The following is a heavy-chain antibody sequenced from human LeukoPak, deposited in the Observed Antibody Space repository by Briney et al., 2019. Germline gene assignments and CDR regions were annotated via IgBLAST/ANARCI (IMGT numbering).Heavy chain of an antibody. Sequence: PGGSLRLSCAASGFTFSSYAMSWVRQAPGKGLEWVSAISGSGGSTYYADSVKGRFTISRDNSKNTLYLQMNSLRAEDTAVYYCATSRLYSSSWYYFDYWGQRTLVTVSS. CDR1: GFTFSSYA. D-gene: IGHD6-13*01. V-gene: IGHV3-23*01. CDR2: ISGSGGST. J-gene: IGHJ4*02. CDR3: ATSRLYSSSWYYFDY.